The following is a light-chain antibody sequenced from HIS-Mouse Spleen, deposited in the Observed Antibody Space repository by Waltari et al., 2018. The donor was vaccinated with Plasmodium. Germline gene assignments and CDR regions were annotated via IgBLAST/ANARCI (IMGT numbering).Light chain of an antibody. Sequence: DIQMTQSPSSLSASAGERVTITCQTSQDISNYLNWYQQKPGKAPKILIYDAANLETGVPARLSGSGSGTDFTFTISSLQPEDIVTYYCQQYDNLPPLFTFGPGTKVDIK. CDR2: DAA. CDR3: QQYDNLPPLFT. J-gene: IGKJ3*01. V-gene: IGKV1-33*01. CDR1: QDISNY.